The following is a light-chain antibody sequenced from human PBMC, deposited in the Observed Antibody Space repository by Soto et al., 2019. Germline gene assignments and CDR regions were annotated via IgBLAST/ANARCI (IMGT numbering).Light chain of an antibody. CDR1: QSVLYSSNNNNY. CDR3: QQYYSTPT. Sequence: DIVMTQSPDSLAVSLGERATINCKSSQSVLYSSNNNNYLAWYQQKPGQPPKLLFYWASTRESGVPDRFSGSGSGTDFTLTISSLQAEDVAVYYCQQYYSTPTFGQGTKVDIK. V-gene: IGKV4-1*01. CDR2: WAS. J-gene: IGKJ1*01.